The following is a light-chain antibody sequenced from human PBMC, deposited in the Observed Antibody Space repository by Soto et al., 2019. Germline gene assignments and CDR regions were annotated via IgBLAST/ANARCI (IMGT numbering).Light chain of an antibody. J-gene: IGKJ4*01. CDR2: AAS. CDR3: QQTYTSPRT. Sequence: DIQLTQSPSSLSAYVGDTVTITCRARQSINNYVNWYQQKPGKAPELLIYAASTLQTGVPSRFSGSRSGTDFTLTITNLQPEDSAAYHCQQTYTSPRTFGGGTKEEIK. CDR1: QSINNY. V-gene: IGKV1-39*01.